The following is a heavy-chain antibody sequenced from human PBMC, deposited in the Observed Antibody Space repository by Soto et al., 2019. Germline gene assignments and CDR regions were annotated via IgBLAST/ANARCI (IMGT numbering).Heavy chain of an antibody. V-gene: IGHV1-18*04. CDR3: ARDQAYYYDSSGYYSPWDFDY. J-gene: IGHJ4*02. D-gene: IGHD3-22*01. Sequence: SAKVSCKASGYTFTSYGISWVRQAPGQGLECMGWISAYNGNTNYAQKLQGRVTMTTDTSTSTAYMELRSLRSDDTAVYYCARDQAYYYDSSGYYSPWDFDYWGQGTLVTVSS. CDR2: ISAYNGNT. CDR1: GYTFTSYG.